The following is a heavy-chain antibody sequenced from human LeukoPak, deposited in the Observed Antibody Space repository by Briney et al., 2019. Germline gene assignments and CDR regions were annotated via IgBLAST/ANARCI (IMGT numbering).Heavy chain of an antibody. D-gene: IGHD3-22*01. V-gene: IGHV3-74*01. CDR2: IKYDGSMT. Sequence: GGSLRLSCAASGFTFSSYDMHWVRQAPGKGLVWVSRIKYDGSMTTYGDSVKGRFSISRDNAKNTVDLQMNSLRAEDTAVYYCARGASSAYYVDYWGQGTLVSVSS. CDR1: GFTFSSYD. CDR3: ARGASSAYYVDY. J-gene: IGHJ4*02.